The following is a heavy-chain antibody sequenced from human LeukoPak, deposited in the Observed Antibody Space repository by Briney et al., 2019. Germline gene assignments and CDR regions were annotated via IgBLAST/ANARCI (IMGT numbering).Heavy chain of an antibody. V-gene: IGHV1-8*01. CDR3: ARGRVDTAMDQVFDY. Sequence: ASVKVSCKASGYTFTGYDINWVRQATGQGLEWMGWMNPNSGNTGYAQKFQGRVTMTRNTSISTAYMELSSLRSEDTAVYYCARGRVDTAMDQVFDYWGQGTLVTVSS. D-gene: IGHD5-18*01. J-gene: IGHJ4*02. CDR1: GYTFTGYD. CDR2: MNPNSGNT.